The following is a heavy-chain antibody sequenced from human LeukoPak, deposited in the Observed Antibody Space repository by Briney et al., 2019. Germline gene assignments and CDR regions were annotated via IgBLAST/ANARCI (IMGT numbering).Heavy chain of an antibody. V-gene: IGHV1-2*02. D-gene: IGHD1-26*01. CDR3: ARDLGGRVGATSGY. CDR1: GYTFTSYS. Sequence: ASVKVSCKASGYTFTSYSIYWVRQTPGQKLEWMGWINPNSGGTNYAQKFQGRVTMTRDTSISTAYMELSSLRSEDTAVYYCARDLGGRVGATSGYWGQGTLVTVSS. J-gene: IGHJ4*02. CDR2: INPNSGGT.